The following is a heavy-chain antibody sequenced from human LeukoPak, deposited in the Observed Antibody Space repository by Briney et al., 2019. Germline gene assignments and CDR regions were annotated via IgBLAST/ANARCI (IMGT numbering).Heavy chain of an antibody. V-gene: IGHV4-59*08. CDR2: IYYSGST. D-gene: IGHD1-26*01. J-gene: IGHJ2*01. Sequence: SETLSLTCTVSGGSISSYYWSWIRQPPGKGLKWIGYIYYSGSTNYNPSLKSRVTISVDTSKNQFSLKLSSVTAADTAVYYCARHGIHSGGPFDLWGRAPWSLSPQ. CDR1: GGSISSYY. CDR3: ARHGIHSGGPFDL.